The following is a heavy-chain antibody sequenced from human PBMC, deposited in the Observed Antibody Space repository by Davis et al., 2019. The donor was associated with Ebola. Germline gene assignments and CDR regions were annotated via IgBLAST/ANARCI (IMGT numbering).Heavy chain of an antibody. Sequence: GESLKISCAASGFDFNLQSMNWVRQAPGKGLEWVAYISSISSIIYYADSVRGRSTISRDNSENTLYLQMNSLTADDTSVYYCARAGFDEVLDYWGQGTPVTVSS. CDR3: ARAGFDEVLDY. J-gene: IGHJ4*02. CDR1: GFDFNLQS. CDR2: ISSISSII. V-gene: IGHV3-48*01. D-gene: IGHD3-3*01.